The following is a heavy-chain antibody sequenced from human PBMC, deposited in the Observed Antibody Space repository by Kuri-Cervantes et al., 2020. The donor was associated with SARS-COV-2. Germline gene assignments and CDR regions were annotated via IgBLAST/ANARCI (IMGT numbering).Heavy chain of an antibody. D-gene: IGHD2-2*01. J-gene: IGHJ3*02. CDR3: ATDAGSRGSTSVNAFDI. CDR1: GYTLTELS. CDR2: FDPEDGET. V-gene: IGHV1-24*01. Sequence: ASVKVSCKVSGYTLTELSMHRVRQAPGKGLEWMGGFDPEDGETIYAQKFQGRVTMTEDTSTDTAYMELSSLRSEDTAVYYCATDAGSRGSTSVNAFDIWGQGTMVTVSS.